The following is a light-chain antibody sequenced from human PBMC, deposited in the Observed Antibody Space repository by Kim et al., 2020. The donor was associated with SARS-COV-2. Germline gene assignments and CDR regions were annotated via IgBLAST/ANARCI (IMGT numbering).Light chain of an antibody. CDR1: QSISSY. CDR2: AAS. J-gene: IGKJ2*01. V-gene: IGKV1-39*01. Sequence: SASVGDRVTITCRASQSISSYLNWYQQKPGKAPKLLIYAASSLQSGVPSRFSGSGSGTDFTLTISSLQPEDFATYYCQQSYNTPDTFGQGTKLEI. CDR3: QQSYNTPDT.